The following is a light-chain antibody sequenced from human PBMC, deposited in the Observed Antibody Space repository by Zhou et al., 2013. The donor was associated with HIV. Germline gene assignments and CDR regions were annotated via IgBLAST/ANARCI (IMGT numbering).Light chain of an antibody. J-gene: IGKJ1*01. V-gene: IGKV1-8*01. CDR2: AAS. Sequence: AIRITQSPSSLSASTGDRVTITCRASQGISSYLAWYQQKPGKAPKLLIYAASTLQSGVPSRFSGSGSGTDFTLTISCLQSEDFATYYCQQYYSYPRTFGPRDQGGNQT. CDR1: QGISSY. CDR3: QQYYSYPRT.